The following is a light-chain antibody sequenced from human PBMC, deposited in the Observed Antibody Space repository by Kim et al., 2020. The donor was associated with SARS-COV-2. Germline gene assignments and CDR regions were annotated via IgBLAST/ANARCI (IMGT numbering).Light chain of an antibody. CDR2: GAS. Sequence: SPGNRATLSSRASQSVSSNYLAWYQQKPGQAPRLLIYGASSRATGIPDRFSGSGSGTDFTLTISRLEPEDFAVFYCQHYGSSPYTFGQGTKLEI. V-gene: IGKV3-20*01. J-gene: IGKJ2*01. CDR1: QSVSSNY. CDR3: QHYGSSPYT.